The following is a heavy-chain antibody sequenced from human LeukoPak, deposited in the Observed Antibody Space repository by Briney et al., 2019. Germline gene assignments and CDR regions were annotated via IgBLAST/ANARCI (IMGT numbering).Heavy chain of an antibody. CDR2: IYYSGST. V-gene: IGHV4-59*08. J-gene: IGHJ5*02. Sequence: PSETLSLTCTVSGGSISSYYWSWIRQPPGKGLECIGYIYYSGSTNYNPSLKSRVTISVDTSKNQFSLRLNSVTAADTAVYYCARHEYSGSYYGLSWFDPWGQGTLVTVSS. D-gene: IGHD1-26*01. CDR3: ARHEYSGSYYGLSWFDP. CDR1: GGSISSYY.